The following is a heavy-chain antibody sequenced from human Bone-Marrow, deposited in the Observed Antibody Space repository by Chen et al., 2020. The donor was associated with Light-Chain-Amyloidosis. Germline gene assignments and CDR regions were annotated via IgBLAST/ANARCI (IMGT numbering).Heavy chain of an antibody. D-gene: IGHD2-15*01. Sequence: QLQLQESGPGLVKPSETLSLTCTVSGGSISSSSYYWGWIRQPPGKGLEWIGSIYYSGSTYYNPSLKSRVTISVDTSKNQFSLKLSSVTAADTAVYYCARLYCSGGSCRYYYYYMDVWGKGTTVTVSS. CDR1: GGSISSSSYY. V-gene: IGHV4-39*01. J-gene: IGHJ6*03. CDR3: ARLYCSGGSCRYYYYYMDV. CDR2: IYYSGST.